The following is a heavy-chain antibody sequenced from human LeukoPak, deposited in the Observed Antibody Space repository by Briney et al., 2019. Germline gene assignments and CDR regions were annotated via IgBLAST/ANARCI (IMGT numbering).Heavy chain of an antibody. Sequence: SETLSLTCTVSGGSISTSNYYWGWIRQPPGKGLEWIGNIFYSGSTYYSPSLRSRVTISLDTSRNQFSLKLNSVTAADTAVYYCAKEYYYDSSGCELDYWGQGTLVTVSS. CDR2: IFYSGST. CDR1: GGSISTSNYY. D-gene: IGHD3-22*01. CDR3: AKEYYYDSSGCELDY. V-gene: IGHV4-39*07. J-gene: IGHJ4*02.